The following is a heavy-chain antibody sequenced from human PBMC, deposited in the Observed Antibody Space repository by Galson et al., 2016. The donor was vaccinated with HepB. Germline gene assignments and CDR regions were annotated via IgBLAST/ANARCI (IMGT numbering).Heavy chain of an antibody. CDR3: ARPSSLYTSNWPYAMDV. CDR1: GFSVSTNY. Sequence: SLRLSCAASGFSVSTNYMNWVRQAPGKGLEWVSVIYSDGNTYYADSVKGRFTISRDNSKNRLFLQLNSLRAEDTAVYYCARPSSLYTSNWPYAMDVWGKGTTVTVSS. D-gene: IGHD6-13*01. CDR2: IYSDGNT. V-gene: IGHV3-53*01. J-gene: IGHJ6*04.